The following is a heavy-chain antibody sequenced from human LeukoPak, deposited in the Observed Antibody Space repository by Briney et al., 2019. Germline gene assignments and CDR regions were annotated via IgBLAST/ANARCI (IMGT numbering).Heavy chain of an antibody. V-gene: IGHV3-20*04. CDR2: INLSSSSR. CDR3: ARVDRSADYSLDY. J-gene: IGHJ4*02. Sequence: PGGSLRLSCAASGFTFDDYGMSWVRQAPGKGLEWVSGINLSSSSRGYAESVKGRFTISRDSTKKFLYLQMNTLRVEDTALYYCARVDRSADYSLDYWGQGSLVTVSS. D-gene: IGHD3-22*01. CDR1: GFTFDDYG.